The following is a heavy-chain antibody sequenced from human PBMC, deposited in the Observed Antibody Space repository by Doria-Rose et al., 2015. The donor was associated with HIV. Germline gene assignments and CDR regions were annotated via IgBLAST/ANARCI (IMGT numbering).Heavy chain of an antibody. V-gene: IGHV2-26*01. CDR2: IFSDDVR. CDR3: ARIKSSRWYHKYYFDF. J-gene: IGHJ4*02. CDR1: GVSLSSPGMG. D-gene: IGHD6-13*01. Sequence: QITLKESGPVLVKPTETLTLTCTVSGVSLSSPGMGVSWIRQPPGKALEWLANIFSDDVRSYKTSLNSRLAISRGTSKSQVVLIMTDMDPVDTATYYCARIKSSRWYHKYYFDFWGQGTLVIVSA.